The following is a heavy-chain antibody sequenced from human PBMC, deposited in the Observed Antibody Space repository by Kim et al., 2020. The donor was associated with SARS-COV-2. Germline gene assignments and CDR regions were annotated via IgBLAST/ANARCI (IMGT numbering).Heavy chain of an antibody. V-gene: IGHV3-15*01. CDR3: TTEQGSTDRYYYGMDA. CDR2: IKTKTDGGTL. J-gene: IGHJ6*02. CDR1: GFTFSSAW. Sequence: GGSLRLSCAASGFTFSSAWMTWVRQAPGKGLEWVGHIKTKTDGGTLDYGAPVKGRFTISREDSKNTLFLQMNSLKTDDTGVYYCTTEQGSTDRYYYGMDAWGQGTTVTVSS. D-gene: IGHD2-8*02.